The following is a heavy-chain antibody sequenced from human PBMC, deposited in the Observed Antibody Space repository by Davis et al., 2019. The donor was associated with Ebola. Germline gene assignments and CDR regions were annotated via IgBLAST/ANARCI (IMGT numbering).Heavy chain of an antibody. Sequence: GESLKISCAASGFTFSSYWMSWVRQAPGKGLEWVANIKQDGSEKNYVDSVRGRFTISRDNSKNTLYLQMNSLRAEDTAVYYCAKDSYYDSSGPFYYYYGMDVWGQGTTVTVSS. J-gene: IGHJ6*02. D-gene: IGHD3-22*01. CDR1: GFTFSSYW. CDR2: IKQDGSEK. CDR3: AKDSYYDSSGPFYYYYGMDV. V-gene: IGHV3-7*01.